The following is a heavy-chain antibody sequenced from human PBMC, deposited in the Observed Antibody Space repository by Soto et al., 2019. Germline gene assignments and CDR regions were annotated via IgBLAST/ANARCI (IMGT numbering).Heavy chain of an antibody. D-gene: IGHD4-4*01. V-gene: IGHV1-3*01. CDR1: GYTFTSCS. CDR3: ASSYSNYALIDYYYYGMDV. Sequence: VQFVQSGAEVKKPGASVKVSCKASGYTFTSCSMHWVRQAPGQRREWMGWINAGNGNTKYSQKFQGRVTITRDTSASTAYMELSSLRSEDTAVYYCASSYSNYALIDYYYYGMDVWGQGTTVTVSS. J-gene: IGHJ6*02. CDR2: INAGNGNT.